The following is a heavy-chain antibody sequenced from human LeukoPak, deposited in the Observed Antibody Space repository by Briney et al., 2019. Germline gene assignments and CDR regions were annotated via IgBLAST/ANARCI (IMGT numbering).Heavy chain of an antibody. D-gene: IGHD2-2*01. J-gene: IGHJ4*02. CDR2: IYTSGST. V-gene: IGHV4-61*09. CDR3: ARDVVAARGSFDY. CDR1: GGCISSGSYY. Sequence: SETLSLTCTVSGGCISSGSYYWSWIRQPAGKGLEWIGHIYTSGSTNYNPSLKSRVTMSVDMSKNQFSLKLRSVTAADTAVYYCARDVVAARGSFDYWGQGTLVTVSS.